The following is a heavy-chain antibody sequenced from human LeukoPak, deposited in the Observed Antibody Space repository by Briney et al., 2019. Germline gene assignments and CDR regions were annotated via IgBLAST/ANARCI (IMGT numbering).Heavy chain of an antibody. J-gene: IGHJ4*02. CDR1: GGSISPFY. CDR2: IYYSGST. V-gene: IGHV4-59*08. Sequence: SETLSLTCTVSGGSISPFYWSWIRQPPGKGLEWIAYIYYSGSTRYNPSLKSRVAISVDTSSNQVSLKLSSVTAADTAVYYCARHGYCSGGSCYWDYWGQGTLVTVSS. CDR3: ARHGYCSGGSCYWDY. D-gene: IGHD2-15*01.